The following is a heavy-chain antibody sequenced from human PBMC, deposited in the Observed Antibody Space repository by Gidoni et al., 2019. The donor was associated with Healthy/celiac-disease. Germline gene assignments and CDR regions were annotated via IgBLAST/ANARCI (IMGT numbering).Heavy chain of an antibody. D-gene: IGHD2-15*01. V-gene: IGHV3-49*03. J-gene: IGHJ5*02. Sequence: EVQLVESGGGLVQPGRSLRLSCTAPGFTFGDYAMSWFCQAPGKGLEWVGFIRSKAYGGTTEYAASVKGRFTISRDDSKSIAYLQMNSLKTEDTAVYYCTDCSGGSCADNWFDPWGQGTLVTVSS. CDR2: IRSKAYGGTT. CDR1: GFTFGDYA. CDR3: TDCSGGSCADNWFDP.